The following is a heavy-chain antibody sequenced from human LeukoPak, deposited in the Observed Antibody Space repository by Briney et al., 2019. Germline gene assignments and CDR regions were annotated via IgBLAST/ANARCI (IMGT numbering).Heavy chain of an antibody. CDR1: GGSISSYY. CDR3: AREYYYYYYMDA. V-gene: IGHV4-4*07. CDR2: IYTSGST. Sequence: SETLSLTCTVSGGSISSYYWSWIRQPAGKGLEGIGRIYTSGSTNYNPSLKIRVTMSVDTSKNQFSLKLSSVTAADTAVYYCAREYYYYYYMDAWGKGTTVTVSS. J-gene: IGHJ6*03.